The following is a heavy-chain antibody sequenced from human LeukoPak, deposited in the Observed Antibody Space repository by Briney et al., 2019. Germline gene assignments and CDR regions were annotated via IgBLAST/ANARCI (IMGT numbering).Heavy chain of an antibody. CDR1: GYTFTGYY. J-gene: IGHJ5*02. CDR2: INPSGGST. D-gene: IGHD5-12*01. Sequence: ASVKVSCKASGYTFTGYYMHWVRQAPGQGLEWMGIINPSGGSTSYAQKFQGRVTVTRDTSTSTVYMELSSLRSEDTAVYYCARDFLVATTGNWFDPWGQGTLVTVSS. V-gene: IGHV1-46*01. CDR3: ARDFLVATTGNWFDP.